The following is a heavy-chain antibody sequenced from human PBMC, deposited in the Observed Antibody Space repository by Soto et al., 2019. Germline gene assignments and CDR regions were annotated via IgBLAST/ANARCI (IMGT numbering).Heavy chain of an antibody. V-gene: IGHV4-30-4*01. D-gene: IGHD2-15*01. CDR2: IYYRGST. CDR3: ARDLVDWACDEVCQYCGMDV. CDR1: GGSIKSGDHY. J-gene: IGHJ6*02. Sequence: SETLSLTCSVSGGSIKSGDHYWSWIRQPPGKGLEWIGYIYYRGSTYYNPSLKSRVIISVDTSKNQFSLNLTSLTAADTAVYFCARDLVDWACDEVCQYCGMDVWGQGTTATVSS.